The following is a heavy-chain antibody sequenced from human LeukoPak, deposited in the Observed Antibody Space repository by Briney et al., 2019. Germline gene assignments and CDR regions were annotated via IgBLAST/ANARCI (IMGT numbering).Heavy chain of an antibody. D-gene: IGHD3-10*01. Sequence: SETLSLTCTVSGGSISSGGYYWSWIRQQPGKGLEWIGYIYYSGSTYYNPSLKSRVTISVDTSKNQFSLKLSSVTAADTAVYYCAMSSMVRGVYDAFDIWGQGTMVTVSS. CDR1: GGSISSGGYY. CDR3: AMSSMVRGVYDAFDI. V-gene: IGHV4-31*03. J-gene: IGHJ3*02. CDR2: IYYSGST.